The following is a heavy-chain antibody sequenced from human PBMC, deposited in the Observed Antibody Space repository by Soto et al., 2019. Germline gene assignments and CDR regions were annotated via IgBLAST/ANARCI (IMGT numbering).Heavy chain of an antibody. Sequence: GESLKISCKGSGYSFTSYWIGWVRQMPGKGLEWMGIIYPGDSDTRYSPSFQGQVTISADKSISTAYLQWSSLKASDTAMYYCARLSYSSSWYRYYYYGMDVWGKGTTVNVS. D-gene: IGHD6-13*01. CDR1: GYSFTSYW. CDR3: ARLSYSSSWYRYYYYGMDV. J-gene: IGHJ6*04. V-gene: IGHV5-51*01. CDR2: IYPGDSDT.